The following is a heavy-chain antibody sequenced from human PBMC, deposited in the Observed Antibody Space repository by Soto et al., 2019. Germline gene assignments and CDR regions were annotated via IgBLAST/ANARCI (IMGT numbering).Heavy chain of an antibody. CDR1: GFTFSSFA. D-gene: IGHD3-3*01. CDR3: ARDGLPDDFRSGGYWFEP. J-gene: IGHJ5*02. V-gene: IGHV3-30-3*01. CDR2: ISHDGRIE. Sequence: GGSLRLSCAASGFTFSSFALHWVRQAPGEGLEWVALISHDGRIENYADSVKGRFIISRDNSKNTVYMQMDSLRLEDTGVYYCARDGLPDDFRSGGYWFEPWGQGTQVTVSS.